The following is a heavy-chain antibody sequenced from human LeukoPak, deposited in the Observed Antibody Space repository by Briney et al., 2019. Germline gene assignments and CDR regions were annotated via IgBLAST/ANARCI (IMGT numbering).Heavy chain of an antibody. Sequence: SETLSLTCTVSGGSISSGSYYWSWIRQPAGKGLEWIGRIYTSGSTNYNPSLKSRVTISVDTSKNQFSLKLSSVTAADTAVYYCAGETRHWFGEWRWFDPWGQGTLVTVSS. V-gene: IGHV4-61*02. CDR2: IYTSGST. D-gene: IGHD3-10*01. CDR1: GGSISSGSYY. J-gene: IGHJ5*02. CDR3: AGETRHWFGEWRWFDP.